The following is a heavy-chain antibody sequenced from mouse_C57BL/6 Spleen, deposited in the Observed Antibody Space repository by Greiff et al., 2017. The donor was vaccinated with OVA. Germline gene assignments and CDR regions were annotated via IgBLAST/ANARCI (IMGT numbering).Heavy chain of an antibody. CDR2: IDPSDSYT. Sequence: VQLVESGAELVKPGASVKLSCKASGYTFTSYWMQWVKQRPGQGLEWIGEIDPSDSYTNYNQKFKGKATLTVDTSSSTAYMQLSSLTSEDSAVYYCARRERSYGNYAMDYWGQGTSVTVSS. J-gene: IGHJ4*01. CDR1: GYTFTSYW. V-gene: IGHV1-50*01. D-gene: IGHD2-1*01. CDR3: ARRERSYGNYAMDY.